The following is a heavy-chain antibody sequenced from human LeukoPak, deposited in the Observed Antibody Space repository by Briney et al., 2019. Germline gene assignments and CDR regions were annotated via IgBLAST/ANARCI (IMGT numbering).Heavy chain of an antibody. Sequence: GGSLRPSCAASGFTFSSYAMSWVRQAPRKALEWVSAISGSGGSTYYADSVKGRFTISRDNSKNTLYLQMNSLRAEDTAVYYCAKEATHSSGYPFDYWGQGTLVTVSS. CDR1: GFTFSSYA. D-gene: IGHD3-22*01. V-gene: IGHV3-23*01. CDR3: AKEATHSSGYPFDY. J-gene: IGHJ4*02. CDR2: ISGSGGST.